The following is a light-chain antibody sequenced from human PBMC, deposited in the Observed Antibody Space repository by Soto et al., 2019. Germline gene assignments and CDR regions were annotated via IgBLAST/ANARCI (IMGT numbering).Light chain of an antibody. CDR2: SDN. J-gene: IGLJ3*02. Sequence: QSVLTQPPSASGTPGQRVTISCSGSGSNIGSVTVIWYQQLPGTAPKLLIYSDNQRPSGVPDRFSGSKSGTSASLAISGLQSEDEADYYCAAWDDSLSGWVFGGGTKLTAL. V-gene: IGLV1-44*01. CDR1: GSNIGSVT. CDR3: AAWDDSLSGWV.